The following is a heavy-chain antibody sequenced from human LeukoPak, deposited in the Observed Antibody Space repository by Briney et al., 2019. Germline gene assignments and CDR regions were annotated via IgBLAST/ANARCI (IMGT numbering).Heavy chain of an antibody. J-gene: IGHJ4*02. CDR3: ARAPYCGGDCSRASDV. CDR2: IYYSGST. V-gene: IGHV4-31*03. Sequence: SETLSLTCTVSGGSISSGGYYWSWIRQHPGKGLEWIGYIYYSGSTYYNPSLKSRVTISVDTSKNQFSLKLNSVTAADTAVYYCARAPYCGGDCSRASDVWGQGTLVTVSS. D-gene: IGHD2-21*02. CDR1: GGSISSGGYY.